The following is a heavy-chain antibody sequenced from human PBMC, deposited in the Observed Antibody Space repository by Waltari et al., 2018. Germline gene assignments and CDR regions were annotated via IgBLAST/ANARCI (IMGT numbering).Heavy chain of an antibody. CDR2: IYYSGST. V-gene: IGHV4-59*11. J-gene: IGHJ4*02. CDR3: AVAGSGYYRAFDY. Sequence: QVQLQESGPGLVKPSETLSLTCTVSGGSISSHYWSWIRQPPGKVLEWIGYIYYSGSTNYNPSLKSRVTISVDTSKNQFSLKLSSVTAADTAVYYCAVAGSGYYRAFDYWGQGTLVTVSS. D-gene: IGHD3-22*01. CDR1: GGSISSHY.